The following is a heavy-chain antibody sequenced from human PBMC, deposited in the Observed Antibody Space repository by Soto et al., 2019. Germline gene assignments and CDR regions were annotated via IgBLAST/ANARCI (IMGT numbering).Heavy chain of an antibody. V-gene: IGHV1-69*13. CDR2: IIPIFGTA. J-gene: IGHJ4*02. CDR1: GGTFSSYA. D-gene: IGHD4-4*01. CDR3: ARVPHDYSNYYFDY. Sequence: SVKVSCKASGGTFSSYAISWVRQAPGQGLEWMGGIIPIFGTANYAQKFQGRVTITADESTSTAYMELSSLRSEYTAVYYCARVPHDYSNYYFDYWGQGPMVTVSS.